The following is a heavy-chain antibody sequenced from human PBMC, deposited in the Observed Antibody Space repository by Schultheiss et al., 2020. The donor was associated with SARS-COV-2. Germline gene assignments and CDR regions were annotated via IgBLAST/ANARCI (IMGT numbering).Heavy chain of an antibody. Sequence: GGSLRLSCAASGFAVSSNSMSWVRQAPGKGLEWVSVIYSGGSTYYADSVKGRFTISRDNSKNTLYLQMNSLRAEDTAVYYCARVNYGSGSYYIDYWGQGTLVTVSS. J-gene: IGHJ4*02. CDR3: ARVNYGSGSYYIDY. CDR2: IYSGGST. D-gene: IGHD3-10*01. CDR1: GFAVSSNS. V-gene: IGHV3-53*01.